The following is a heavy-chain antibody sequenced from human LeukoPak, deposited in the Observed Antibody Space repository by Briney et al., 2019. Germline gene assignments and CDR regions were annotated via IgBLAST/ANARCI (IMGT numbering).Heavy chain of an antibody. CDR2: SSGGDGRA. V-gene: IGHV3-23*01. Sequence: TGGSLRLSCTASGFNFRSYAMSWVRQAPGKGLEWVAASSGGDGRAYYAESVKGRFTITRDNSKNTLFLQVNSLKAEDTAVYYCARGSGYFLDFNYWGQGALVTVSS. J-gene: IGHJ4*02. CDR3: ARGSGYFLDFNY. CDR1: GFNFRSYA. D-gene: IGHD3-22*01.